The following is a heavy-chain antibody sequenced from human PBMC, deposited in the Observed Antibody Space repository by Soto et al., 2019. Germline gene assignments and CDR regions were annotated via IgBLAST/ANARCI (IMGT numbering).Heavy chain of an antibody. CDR1: GYTFTGYY. V-gene: IGHV1-2*04. J-gene: IGHJ6*02. D-gene: IGHD4-4*01. Sequence: GASVKVSCKASGYTFTGYYMHWVRQAPGQGLEWMGWINPNSGGTNYAQKFQGWVTMTRDTSISTAYMELSRLRSDDTAVYYCARSNPVPGLPNHDYSKFPHYYYYYYGMDVWGQGTTVTVSS. CDR2: INPNSGGT. CDR3: ARSNPVPGLPNHDYSKFPHYYYYYYGMDV.